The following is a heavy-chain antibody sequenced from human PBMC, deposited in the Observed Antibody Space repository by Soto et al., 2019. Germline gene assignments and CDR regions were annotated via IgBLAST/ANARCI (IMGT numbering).Heavy chain of an antibody. D-gene: IGHD3-3*01. CDR1: GFTFSSYG. CDR3: ARDFGVVMPAPYYYYMDV. Sequence: GGSLRLSCAASGFTFSSYGMHWVRQAPGKGLVWVSRINSDGSSTSYADSVKGRFTISRDNAKNTLYLQMNSLRAEDTAVYYCARDFGVVMPAPYYYYMDVWGKGTTVTVSS. V-gene: IGHV3-74*01. J-gene: IGHJ6*03. CDR2: INSDGSST.